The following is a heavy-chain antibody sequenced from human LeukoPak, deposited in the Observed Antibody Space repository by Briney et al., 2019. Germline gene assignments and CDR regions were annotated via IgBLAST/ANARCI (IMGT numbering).Heavy chain of an antibody. CDR2: INPNSGGT. D-gene: IGHD1-26*01. J-gene: IGHJ4*02. V-gene: IGHV1-2*06. CDR1: GYTFTGYY. CDR3: ARRLSGSYLDY. Sequence: ASVKVSCKASGYTFTGYYMHWVRQAPGQGREWMGRINPNSGGTNYAQKFQGRVTMTRDTSISTAYMELSRLRSDDTAVYYCARRLSGSYLDYWGQGTLVTVSS.